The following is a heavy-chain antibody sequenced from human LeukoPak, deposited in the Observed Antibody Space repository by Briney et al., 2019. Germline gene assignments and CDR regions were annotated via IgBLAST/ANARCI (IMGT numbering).Heavy chain of an antibody. CDR2: ISYDGSNK. J-gene: IGHJ6*04. CDR1: GFTFSSYG. Sequence: GGSLRLSCAASGFTFSSYGMHWVRQAPGKGLEWVAVISYDGSNKYYADSVKGRFTISRDNSKNTLYLQMNSLRAEDTAVYYCAKSVVNYGLYYYGMDVWGKGTTVTVSS. V-gene: IGHV3-30*18. CDR3: AKSVVNYGLYYYGMDV. D-gene: IGHD4-17*01.